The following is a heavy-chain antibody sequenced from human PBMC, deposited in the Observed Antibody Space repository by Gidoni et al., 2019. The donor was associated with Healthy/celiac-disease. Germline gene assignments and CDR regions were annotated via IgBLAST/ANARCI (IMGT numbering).Heavy chain of an antibody. Sequence: GQLVESGGGVGQPGRSLRLSCAAPGFTFSSYGMHRFRQAPGKGLEWVAVIWYDGSNKYYADSVKGRFTISRDNSKNTLYLQMTSLRAEDTAVYYCARDSCGGDCYYFDYWGQGTLVTVSS. J-gene: IGHJ4*02. CDR1: GFTFSSYG. D-gene: IGHD2-21*02. CDR3: ARDSCGGDCYYFDY. V-gene: IGHV3-33*01. CDR2: IWYDGSNK.